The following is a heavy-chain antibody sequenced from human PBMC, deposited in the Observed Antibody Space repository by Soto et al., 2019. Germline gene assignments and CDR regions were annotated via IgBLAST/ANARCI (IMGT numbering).Heavy chain of an antibody. Sequence: GGSLRLSCAASGFTFSSYWMHWVRQAPGKGLVWVSRINSDGSSTSYADSVKGRFTISRDNAKNTLYLQMNSLRAEATAVYYCATPHLWSGYFPFDYWGQGTLVTVSS. D-gene: IGHD3-3*01. CDR2: INSDGSST. J-gene: IGHJ4*02. CDR3: ATPHLWSGYFPFDY. V-gene: IGHV3-74*01. CDR1: GFTFSSYW.